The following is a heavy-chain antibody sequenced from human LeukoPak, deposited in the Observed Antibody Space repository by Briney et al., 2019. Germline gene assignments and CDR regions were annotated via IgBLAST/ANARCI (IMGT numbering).Heavy chain of an antibody. D-gene: IGHD6-13*01. CDR2: ISAYNGNT. CDR3: ARPGIAAALAY. J-gene: IGHJ4*02. V-gene: IGHV1-18*01. CDR1: GYTFTSYG. Sequence: GASVKVSCKASGYTFTSYGISWVRQAPGQGLEWMGWISAYNGNTNYAQKFQGRVTMTRDTSTSTVYMELSSLRSEDTAVYYCARPGIAAALAYWGQGTLVTVSS.